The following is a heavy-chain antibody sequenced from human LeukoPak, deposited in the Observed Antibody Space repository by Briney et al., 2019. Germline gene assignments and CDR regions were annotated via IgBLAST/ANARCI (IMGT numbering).Heavy chain of an antibody. D-gene: IGHD3-10*01. CDR2: INHSGST. Sequence: SETLSLTRAVYGGSFSGYYWSWIRQPPGKGLEWIGEINHSGSTNYNPSLKSRVTISVDTSKNQFSLKLSSVTAADTAVYYCARHGYGSGSFNWFDPWGQGTLVTVSS. J-gene: IGHJ5*02. CDR3: ARHGYGSGSFNWFDP. V-gene: IGHV4-34*01. CDR1: GGSFSGYY.